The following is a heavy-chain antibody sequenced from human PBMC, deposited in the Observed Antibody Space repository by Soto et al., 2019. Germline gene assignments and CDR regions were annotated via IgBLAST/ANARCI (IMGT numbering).Heavy chain of an antibody. Sequence: AAGSLWLICSFAVASTRTNNWWVCARQPPGKGLEWIGEVYHSGNTNCIPSLKSRVTISIDKSKNKFSLTLTSMTAADTALYYCAVQGSGDFDYWSQGTLDTVSS. D-gene: IGHD5-12*01. CDR1: VASTRTNNW. CDR3: AVQGSGDFDY. CDR2: VYHSGNT. V-gene: IGHV4-4*02. J-gene: IGHJ4*02.